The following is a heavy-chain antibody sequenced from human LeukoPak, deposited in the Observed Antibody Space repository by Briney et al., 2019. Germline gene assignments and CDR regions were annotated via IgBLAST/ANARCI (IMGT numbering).Heavy chain of an antibody. V-gene: IGHV3-23*01. CDR3: AKDLSPAMIVVITPGY. CDR1: GFTFSSSA. CDR2: ISGSGGST. J-gene: IGHJ4*02. D-gene: IGHD3-22*01. Sequence: GGSLRLSCAASGFTFSSSAMSWVRQAPGKGLEWVSAISGSGGSTYYADSVKGRFTISRDNSKNTLSLQMNSLRVEDTAVCYCAKDLSPAMIVVITPGYWGQGTLVTVSS.